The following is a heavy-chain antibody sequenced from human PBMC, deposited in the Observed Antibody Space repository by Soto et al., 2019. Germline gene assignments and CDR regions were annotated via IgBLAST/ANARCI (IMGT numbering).Heavy chain of an antibody. CDR3: ARGTYQYCDSSGVQNRFDP. D-gene: IGHD3-22*01. CDR1: GGSISSGGFY. CDR2: IYHSGNT. Sequence: QVQLQESGPGLVQPSQTLSLTCTVSGGSISSGGFYWSWIRQHPEKGLEWIGWIYHSGNTYYNPSLKSRVTLLEDTSKNQFSLKLTSVTAADTAVYYCARGTYQYCDSSGVQNRFDPWGQGTLVTVSS. J-gene: IGHJ5*02. V-gene: IGHV4-31*03.